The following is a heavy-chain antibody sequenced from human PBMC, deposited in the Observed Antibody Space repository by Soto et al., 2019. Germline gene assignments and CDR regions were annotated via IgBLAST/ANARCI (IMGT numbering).Heavy chain of an antibody. CDR1: GGSISSGGYY. J-gene: IGHJ4*02. D-gene: IGHD3-10*01. CDR2: IYYSGST. CDR3: ARETPVTMVRGVTSYFDY. V-gene: IGHV4-31*03. Sequence: SETLSLTCTVSGGSISSGGYYWSWIRQHPGKGLEWIGYIYYSGSTYYNPSLKSRVTISVDTSKNQFSLKLSSVTAADTAVYYCARETPVTMVRGVTSYFDYWGQGTLVTVSS.